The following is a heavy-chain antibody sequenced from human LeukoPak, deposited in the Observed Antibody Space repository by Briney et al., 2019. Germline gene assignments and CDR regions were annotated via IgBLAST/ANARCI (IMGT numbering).Heavy chain of an antibody. CDR3: ARDLAYGDDGL. Sequence: GGSLRLSCAASGFTLSNYSMNWVRQAPGRGLEWVAFISSSSSYIFYADSLKGRFTISRDNAKNSLYLQMNSLRADDTAVYYCARDLAYGDDGLWGQGTLVTVSS. J-gene: IGHJ4*02. D-gene: IGHD4-17*01. CDR2: ISSSSSYI. V-gene: IGHV3-21*01. CDR1: GFTLSNYS.